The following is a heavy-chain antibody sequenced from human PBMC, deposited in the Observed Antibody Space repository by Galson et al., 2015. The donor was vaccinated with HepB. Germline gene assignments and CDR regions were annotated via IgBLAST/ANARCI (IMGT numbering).Heavy chain of an antibody. Sequence: SLRLSCAASGFTFSIYWMRWVRQAPGKGLEWVAVISYDGSNKYYADSVKGRFTISRDNSKNTLYLQMNSLRAEDTAVYYCAKLRGCAVAGDYWGQGTLVTVSS. D-gene: IGHD6-19*01. V-gene: IGHV3-30*18. J-gene: IGHJ4*02. CDR3: AKLRGCAVAGDY. CDR2: ISYDGSNK. CDR1: GFTFSIYW.